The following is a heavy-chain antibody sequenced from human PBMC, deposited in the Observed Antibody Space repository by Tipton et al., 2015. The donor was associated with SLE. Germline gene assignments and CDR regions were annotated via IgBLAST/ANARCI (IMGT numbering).Heavy chain of an antibody. Sequence: TLSLTCTVSGGSISSHYWSWIRQSPGKGLEWIGYFYYSGSTKYNPSLKSRVTISGDTSKNQFSLKLSSVTAADTAVYYCARVRYDFWSGYFDYWGQGTLVTVSS. CDR3: ARVRYDFWSGYFDY. J-gene: IGHJ4*02. D-gene: IGHD3-3*01. V-gene: IGHV4-59*08. CDR1: GGSISSHY. CDR2: FYYSGST.